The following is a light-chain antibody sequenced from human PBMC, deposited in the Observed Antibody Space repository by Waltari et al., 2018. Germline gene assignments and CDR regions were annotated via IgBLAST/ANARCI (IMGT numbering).Light chain of an antibody. J-gene: IGLJ2*01. Sequence: SSDLTQDPAVSVALGQTVRITCQGYILRTYNGNWCRQKPGQPPELVIYGKNNRPSGIPDRFSASSSGNTASLIITGAQAEDEADYYCSSRELSGHVVFGGGTRLTVL. V-gene: IGLV3-19*01. CDR3: SSRELSGHVV. CDR1: ILRTYN. CDR2: GKN.